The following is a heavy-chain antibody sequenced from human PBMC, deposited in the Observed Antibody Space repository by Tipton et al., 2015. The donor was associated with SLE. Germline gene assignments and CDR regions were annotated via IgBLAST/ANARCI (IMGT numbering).Heavy chain of an antibody. CDR2: IYTSGST. J-gene: IGHJ5*02. D-gene: IGHD2-15*01. V-gene: IGHV4-61*08. CDR1: GGSISSGGYY. CDR3: ARDRPDCSGGSCYPRWFDP. Sequence: TLSLTCTVSGGSISSGGYYWSWIRQPPGKGLEWIGYIYTSGSTNYNPSLKSRVTISGDTSKNQFSLKLSSVTAADTAVYYCARDRPDCSGGSCYPRWFDPWGQGTLVTVSS.